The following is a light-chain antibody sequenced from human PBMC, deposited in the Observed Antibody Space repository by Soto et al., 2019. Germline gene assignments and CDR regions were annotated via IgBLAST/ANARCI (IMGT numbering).Light chain of an antibody. Sequence: EIVLTQSPATLSLSPGERATLSCRASQSVNSYLAWYQQKPGQAPRLLIYEGSKWATGIPARFSGSGSGTDFTLPISSLEPEDFAVYYCQNRSNLPATFGQGTKVEI. CDR1: QSVNSY. CDR3: QNRSNLPAT. V-gene: IGKV3-11*01. CDR2: EGS. J-gene: IGKJ2*01.